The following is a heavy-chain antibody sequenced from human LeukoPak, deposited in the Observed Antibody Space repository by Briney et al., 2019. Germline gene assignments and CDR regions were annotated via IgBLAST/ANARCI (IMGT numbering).Heavy chain of an antibody. D-gene: IGHD3-22*01. J-gene: IGHJ4*02. Sequence: GGSLRLSCAAFGFIFDDYGMSWVRQAPGKGLEWVSGINWNGGSTGYADSVKGRFTISRDNAKNSLYLQMNSLRAEDTALYYCARVTGYMIEDYFDYWGQGTLVTVSS. CDR1: GFIFDDYG. CDR3: ARVTGYMIEDYFDY. V-gene: IGHV3-20*04. CDR2: INWNGGST.